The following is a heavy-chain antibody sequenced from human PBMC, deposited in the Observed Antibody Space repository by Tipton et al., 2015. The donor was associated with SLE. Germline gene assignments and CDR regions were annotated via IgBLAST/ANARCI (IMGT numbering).Heavy chain of an antibody. CDR3: ARTLRGGSSDY. CDR1: GGSLTSTTNY. V-gene: IGHV4-31*03. D-gene: IGHD2-15*01. CDR2: IYYSGSTS. J-gene: IGHJ4*02. Sequence: TLSLTCTVSGGSLTSTTNYWGWIRQPPEKGLEWIGYIYYSGSTSSYKSSLKSRITISVDTSKNQFSLKLSSVTAADTAVYYCARTLRGGSSDYWGQGTLVTVSS.